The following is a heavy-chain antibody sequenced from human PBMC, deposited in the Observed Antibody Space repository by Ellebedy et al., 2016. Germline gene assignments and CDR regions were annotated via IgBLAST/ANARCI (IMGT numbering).Heavy chain of an antibody. D-gene: IGHD2-8*01. V-gene: IGHV3-21*06. Sequence: GESLKISCAASGFTFSIAGMTWVRQAPGKGLEWVATIDFSGTGTNYADSVKGRFIISRDNAMNSVYLQMDSLTVEDTAVYYCTRDGSEWSRDYWGQGTLVTVSS. CDR2: IDFSGTGT. CDR1: GFTFSIAG. CDR3: TRDGSEWSRDY. J-gene: IGHJ4*02.